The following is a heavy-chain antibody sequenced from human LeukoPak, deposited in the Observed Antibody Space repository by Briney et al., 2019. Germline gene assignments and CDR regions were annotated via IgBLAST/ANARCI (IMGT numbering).Heavy chain of an antibody. CDR1: GYTFTGYY. Sequence: ASVTVSCKSSGYTFTGYYMHWVRQAPGQGLEWMGWINPNSCGTNYAQKFQDRVTMTRDTSISTAYMELSRLRSDDTAVYYCARGGIAVASILYYYYGMDVWGQGTTVTVSS. D-gene: IGHD6-19*01. J-gene: IGHJ6*02. CDR3: ARGGIAVASILYYYYGMDV. V-gene: IGHV1-2*02. CDR2: INPNSCGT.